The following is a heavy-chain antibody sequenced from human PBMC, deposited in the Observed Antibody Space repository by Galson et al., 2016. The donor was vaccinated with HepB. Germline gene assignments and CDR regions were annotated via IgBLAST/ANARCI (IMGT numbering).Heavy chain of an antibody. D-gene: IGHD1-26*01. J-gene: IGHJ4*02. CDR1: GLTFRSYE. V-gene: IGHV3-48*03. CDR2: IGRSGSPV. CDR3: ARDVVGAAFAS. Sequence: SLRLSCAASGLTFRSYEMSWVRQGPGKGLEWVSYIGRSGSPVYYADSVQGRFTISRDNAKNSLHLQMNSLSAEDTVVYYCARDVVGAAFASWGQGTLVTVSS.